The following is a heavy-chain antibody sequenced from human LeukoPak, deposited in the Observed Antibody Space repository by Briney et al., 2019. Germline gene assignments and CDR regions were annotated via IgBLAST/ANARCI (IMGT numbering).Heavy chain of an antibody. CDR1: GDSFSSNSAT. D-gene: IGHD1-26*01. CDR3: SRGESLTFDY. Sequence: SQTLSLTCTISGDSFSSNSATWNWIRQSPSRGLEWLGATYYRSKWYHDYAVSVKSRIIINPDTSKNHFSLQLNSVTPEDTAVYYCSRGESLTFDYWGQGTLVIVSS. CDR2: TYYRSKWYH. V-gene: IGHV6-1*01. J-gene: IGHJ4*02.